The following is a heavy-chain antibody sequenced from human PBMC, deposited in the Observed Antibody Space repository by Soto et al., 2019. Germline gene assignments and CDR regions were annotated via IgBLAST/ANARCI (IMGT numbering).Heavy chain of an antibody. CDR1: GFTFSSYA. V-gene: IGHV3-23*01. Sequence: EVQLLESGGGLVQTGGSLRLSCAASGFTFSSYAMSWVRQAPGKGLEWVSAISGRGGSTYYADSVKGRFTLPRDNSKNTLYRQMNSLRAEDQAIYYCANLVATIGKDAFDIWGQGTMVTVSS. D-gene: IGHD5-12*01. J-gene: IGHJ3*02. CDR2: ISGRGGST. CDR3: ANLVATIGKDAFDI.